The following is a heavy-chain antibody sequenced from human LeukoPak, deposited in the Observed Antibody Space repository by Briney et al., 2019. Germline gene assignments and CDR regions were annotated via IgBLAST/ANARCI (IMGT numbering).Heavy chain of an antibody. V-gene: IGHV3-20*04. CDR3: ARDRLHYGEYEKTFDY. J-gene: IGHJ4*02. CDR1: GFTFDDYG. Sequence: PGGSLRLSCAASGFTFDDYGMSWVRQAPGKGLEWVSGINRNGGSTGYADSVKGRFTISRDNAKKSLYLQMNSLRAEDSAVYYCARDRLHYGEYEKTFDYWGQGTLVTVSS. CDR2: INRNGGST. D-gene: IGHD4-17*01.